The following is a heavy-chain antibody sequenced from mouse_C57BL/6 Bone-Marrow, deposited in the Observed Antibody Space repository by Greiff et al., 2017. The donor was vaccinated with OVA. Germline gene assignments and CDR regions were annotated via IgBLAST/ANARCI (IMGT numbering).Heavy chain of an antibody. CDR1: GFTFSSYA. CDR2: LSSGGDYI. CDR3: TRDGYYAMDY. J-gene: IGHJ4*01. V-gene: IGHV5-9-1*02. D-gene: IGHD2-3*01. Sequence: EVNVVESGEGLVKPGGSLKLSCAASGFTFSSYAMSWVRQTPEKRLEWVAYLSSGGDYIYYADTVKGRFTISRDNARNTLYLQMSSLKSEDTAMYYCTRDGYYAMDYWGQGTSVTVSS.